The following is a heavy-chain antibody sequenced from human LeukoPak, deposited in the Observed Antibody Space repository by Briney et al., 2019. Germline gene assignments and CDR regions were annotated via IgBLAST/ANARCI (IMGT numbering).Heavy chain of an antibody. Sequence: PGGSLRLSCAASGLTFSSHWMHWVRQAPGKGLVWVSRITNDGSSTTYADSVKGRFTISRDNSKNTLYLQMNSLRAEDTAVYYCAKASWWLQLHYFDYWGQGTLVTVSS. CDR3: AKASWWLQLHYFDY. D-gene: IGHD5-24*01. J-gene: IGHJ4*02. CDR2: ITNDGSST. V-gene: IGHV3-74*01. CDR1: GLTFSSHW.